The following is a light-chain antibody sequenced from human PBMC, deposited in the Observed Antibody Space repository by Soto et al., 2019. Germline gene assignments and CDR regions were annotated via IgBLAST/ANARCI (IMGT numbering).Light chain of an antibody. J-gene: IGKJ4*01. V-gene: IGKV3-11*01. CDR1: QSVSIK. CDR2: DTS. CDR3: QQRSNWPPERT. Sequence: EIVMTQSPATLSVSPGERATLSCRASQSVSIKLAWYQQRPGQAPRLLIYDTSNRATGIPARFSGSGSGTDFTLTISSLEPEDFAVYYCQQRSNWPPERTFGGGTKVDI.